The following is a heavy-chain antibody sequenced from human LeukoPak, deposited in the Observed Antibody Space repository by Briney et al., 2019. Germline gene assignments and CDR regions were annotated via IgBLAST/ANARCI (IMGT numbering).Heavy chain of an antibody. Sequence: GGSLRLSCAASGFTFSSYAVSWVRQAPGKGLERVSGITASGDNTYYADSVKGRFTISRDISKNTLYLQMNSLRAEDTAVYYCARVLSGRGSLYDYYYYMDVWGKGTTVTISS. CDR2: ITASGDNT. CDR1: GFTFSSYA. CDR3: ARVLSGRGSLYDYYYYMDV. J-gene: IGHJ6*03. V-gene: IGHV3-23*01. D-gene: IGHD3-10*01.